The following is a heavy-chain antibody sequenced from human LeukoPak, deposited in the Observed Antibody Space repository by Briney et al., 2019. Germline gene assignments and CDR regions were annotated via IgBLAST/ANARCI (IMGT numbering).Heavy chain of an antibody. D-gene: IGHD3-10*01. J-gene: IGHJ4*02. CDR3: ARLGGLPGYYFDY. CDR1: GGSFSGYY. V-gene: IGHV4-34*01. CDR2: INHSGST. Sequence: PSETLSLTCAVYGGSFSGYYWSWIRQPPGKGLEWIGEINHSGSTNYNPSLKSRVTMSVDTSKNQFSLRLSSVTAADTAVYYCARLGGLPGYYFDYWGQGTLVAVSS.